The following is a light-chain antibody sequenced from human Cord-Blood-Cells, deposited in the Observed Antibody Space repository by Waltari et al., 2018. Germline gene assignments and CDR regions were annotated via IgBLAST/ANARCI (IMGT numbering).Light chain of an antibody. Sequence: QSALTQPASVSGSPGQSITISCPGPSSDVGGYNYVSWDQQHPGKAPKLIIYDVSNRPSGVSNRFSGSKSGNTASLTISGLQAEDEADYYCSSYTSSSTYVFGTGTKVTVL. V-gene: IGLV2-14*01. CDR3: SSYTSSSTYV. CDR1: SSDVGGYNY. CDR2: DVS. J-gene: IGLJ1*01.